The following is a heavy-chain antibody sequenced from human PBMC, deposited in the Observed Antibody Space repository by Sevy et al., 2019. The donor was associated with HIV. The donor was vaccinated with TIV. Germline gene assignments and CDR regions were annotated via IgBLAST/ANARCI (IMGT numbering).Heavy chain of an antibody. CDR2: MNPESGDT. CDR3: TSSRPLLYISSFRPFGY. D-gene: IGHD1-26*01. CDR1: GYTFTNYD. V-gene: IGHV1-8*02. J-gene: IGHJ4*02. Sequence: ASVKVSCKASGYTFTNYDINWVRQATGHGLEWMGRMNPESGDTGYAQKFQGRVTMTRDTSISTAYMELNSLRSEDSAVYYCTSSRPLLYISSFRPFGYWGQGTLVTVSS.